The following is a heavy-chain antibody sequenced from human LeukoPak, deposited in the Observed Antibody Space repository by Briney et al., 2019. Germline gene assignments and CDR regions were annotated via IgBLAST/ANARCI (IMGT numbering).Heavy chain of an antibody. J-gene: IGHJ4*02. Sequence: SETLSLTCTVSGGSISSSSYYWGWIRQPPGKGLEWIGSIYYSGSTYYNPSLKSRVTISVDTSKNQFSLKLSSVAAADTAVYYCARLPPAVTPDYWGQGTLVTVSS. CDR2: IYYSGST. V-gene: IGHV4-39*01. D-gene: IGHD4-23*01. CDR3: ARLPPAVTPDY. CDR1: GGSISSSSYY.